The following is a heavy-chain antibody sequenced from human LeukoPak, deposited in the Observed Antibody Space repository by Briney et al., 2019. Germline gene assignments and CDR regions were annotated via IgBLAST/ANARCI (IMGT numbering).Heavy chain of an antibody. CDR1: GFMFSSNW. J-gene: IGHJ4*02. CDR3: ATPLDYHDSSGFHQGGD. Sequence: GGSLRLSCAASGFMFSSNWMSWVRLAPGKGLEWVANIKEDGTETYYVDSVKGRFTISRDNAENSLYLQMTSLRAEDTAMYYCATPLDYHDSSGFHQGGDWGQGTLVTVSS. D-gene: IGHD3-22*01. V-gene: IGHV3-7*03. CDR2: IKEDGTET.